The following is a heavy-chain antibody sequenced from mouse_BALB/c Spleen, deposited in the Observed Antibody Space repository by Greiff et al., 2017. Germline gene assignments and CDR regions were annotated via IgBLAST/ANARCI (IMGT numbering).Heavy chain of an antibody. J-gene: IGHJ4*01. Sequence: DVKLQESGPGLVKPSQSLSLTCTVTGYSITSDYAWNWIRQFPGNKLEWMGYISYSGSTSYNPSLKSRISITRDTSKNQFFLQLNSVTTEDTATYYCAREDYGSSYAMDYWGQGTSVTVSS. D-gene: IGHD1-1*01. CDR1: GYSITSDYA. CDR3: AREDYGSSYAMDY. CDR2: ISYSGST. V-gene: IGHV3-2*02.